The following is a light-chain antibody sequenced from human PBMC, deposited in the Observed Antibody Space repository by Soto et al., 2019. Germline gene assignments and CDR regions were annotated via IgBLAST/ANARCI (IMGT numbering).Light chain of an antibody. CDR2: GAS. CDR3: QEYNIAPLT. J-gene: IGKJ4*01. V-gene: IGKV1-27*01. Sequence: DIQMTQSPSSLSASVGDRVTISCRASQDIRNYLAWYQQKPGKVPRLLISGASTLQSGVPSRIGGSGSGTDFTLTISSLQPEDVATYYCQEYNIAPLTFGGGIKVEIK. CDR1: QDIRNY.